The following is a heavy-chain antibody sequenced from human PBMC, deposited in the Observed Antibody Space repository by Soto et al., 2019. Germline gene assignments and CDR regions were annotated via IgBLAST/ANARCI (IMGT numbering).Heavy chain of an antibody. V-gene: IGHV4-4*02. CDR3: ARGFAYRWVY. D-gene: IGHD3-16*01. CDR2: IHHSVGT. CDR1: GGSINTDYW. J-gene: IGHJ4*02. Sequence: SETLSLTCAVSGGSINTDYWWSWVRQSPGKGLEWIGEIHHSVGTNYIQSLKSRVTMSLDKSNNQLSLKLSSVTAADTAVYHCARGFAYRWVYWGPGTLVTVSS.